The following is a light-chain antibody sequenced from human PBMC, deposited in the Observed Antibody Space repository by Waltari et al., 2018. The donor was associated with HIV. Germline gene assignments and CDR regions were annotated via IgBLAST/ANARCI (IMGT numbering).Light chain of an antibody. Sequence: EIVLTQSPGTLSLSPGERATLSCRASQSIMHSYLPCYKFKPCQTPRLLNQAPYQRAPDIPHRFSWRGSGIGSGTDFILTINRLEPEDFAVYYCQQYGNSPITFGQGTRLEIK. J-gene: IGKJ5*01. CDR1: QSIMHSY. V-gene: IGKV3-20*01. CDR3: QQYGNSPIT. CDR2: APY.